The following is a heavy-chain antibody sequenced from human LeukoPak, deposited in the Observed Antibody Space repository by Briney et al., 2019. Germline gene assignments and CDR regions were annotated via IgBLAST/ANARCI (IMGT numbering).Heavy chain of an antibody. D-gene: IGHD6-19*01. CDR3: ARDSGSGWPNWFDP. J-gene: IGHJ5*02. Sequence: GRSMRLSCAASGFTFSSYAMHWVRQAPGKGLEWVAVISYDGSNKYYADSVKGRFTISRDNSKNTLYLQMNSLRAEDTAVYYCARDSGSGWPNWFDPWGQGTLVTVSS. V-gene: IGHV3-30-3*01. CDR2: ISYDGSNK. CDR1: GFTFSSYA.